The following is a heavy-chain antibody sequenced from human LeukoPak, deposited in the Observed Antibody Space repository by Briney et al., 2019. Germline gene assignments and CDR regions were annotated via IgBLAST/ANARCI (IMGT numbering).Heavy chain of an antibody. J-gene: IGHJ3*02. D-gene: IGHD2-2*01. CDR2: IYPRGST. CDR1: GGSISNYY. V-gene: IGHV4-4*07. Sequence: SETLSLTCTVSGGSISNYYWSWIRQPAGKGLEWIGRIYPRGSTTYSSSLKSRVTMSADMSKNHFSLNLTSLTAADTAVYYCARGRYCTATTCDAGGDAFDIWGQGTMVTVSS. CDR3: ARGRYCTATTCDAGGDAFDI.